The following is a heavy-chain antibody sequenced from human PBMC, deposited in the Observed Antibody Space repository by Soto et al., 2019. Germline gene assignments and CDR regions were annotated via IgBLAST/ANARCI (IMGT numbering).Heavy chain of an antibody. CDR1: GFSFSTW. J-gene: IGHJ4*02. D-gene: IGHD5-12*01. CDR3: TRGASGYGNFDY. V-gene: IGHV3-74*01. Sequence: EVQLAESGGGVVQPGGSLRLSCAASGFSFSTWMHWVRQAPGKGLEWLSRINSDGSSISYADSVKGRFTVSRDNAKNTLYLQINSLTAEDTAVYYCTRGASGYGNFDYWGQGVLLTVSS. CDR2: INSDGSSI.